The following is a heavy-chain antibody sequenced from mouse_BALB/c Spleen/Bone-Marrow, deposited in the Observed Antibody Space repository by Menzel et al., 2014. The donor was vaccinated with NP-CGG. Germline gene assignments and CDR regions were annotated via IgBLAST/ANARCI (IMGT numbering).Heavy chain of an antibody. CDR1: GISITTGNYR. Sequence: VQLKQSGPGLVKPSQTVSLTCTVTGISITTGNYRWSWIRQFPGNKLERIGYIYYSGTITYNPSLTSRTTITRDTSKNQFFLEMNSLTAEDTATYYCARGAMITTGYFDYWGQGTTLTVSS. CDR3: ARGAMITTGYFDY. D-gene: IGHD2-4*01. CDR2: IYYSGTI. J-gene: IGHJ2*01. V-gene: IGHV3-5*02.